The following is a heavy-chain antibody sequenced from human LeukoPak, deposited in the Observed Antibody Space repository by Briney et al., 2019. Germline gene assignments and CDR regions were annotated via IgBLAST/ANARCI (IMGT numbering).Heavy chain of an antibody. D-gene: IGHD1-14*01. V-gene: IGHV3-23*01. CDR3: ATEGFDN. J-gene: IGHJ4*02. CDR2: VSGSGGIT. Sequence: GGSLRLSCVASGFAFSRFAMNWVRQAPGKGLGWVSIVSGSGGITNSADSVKGRFTISRDNSKNTVYLEMNSLRAEDTAVYYCATEGFDNWGQGTLVSVSS. CDR1: GFAFSRFA.